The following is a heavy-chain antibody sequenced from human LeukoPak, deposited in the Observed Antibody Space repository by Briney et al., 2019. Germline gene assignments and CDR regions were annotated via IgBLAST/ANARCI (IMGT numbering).Heavy chain of an antibody. Sequence: GGSLRLSCAASGFTFSSYWMSWVRQAPGKGLEWVANIKQDGSEKNYVDSVKGRFTISRDNAKNSLYLQMNSLRAEDMALYYCAKGRSSGTSEFDYWGQGTLVTVSS. CDR3: AKGRSSGTSEFDY. V-gene: IGHV3-7*03. CDR1: GFTFSSYW. CDR2: IKQDGSEK. D-gene: IGHD6-19*01. J-gene: IGHJ4*02.